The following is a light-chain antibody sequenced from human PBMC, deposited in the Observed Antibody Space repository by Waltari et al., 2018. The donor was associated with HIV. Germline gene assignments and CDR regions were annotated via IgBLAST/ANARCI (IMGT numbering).Light chain of an antibody. V-gene: IGLV2-14*03. Sequence: QSALTQPASVSGSPGQSITISCPGTTSDVGGYNSVSWYQQHPAKAPKLVILEVSSRPSGVSNRFSGSKSGNTASRTISGLQAEDEAYYYCSSYTSSDTVVFGGGTKVTVL. CDR2: EVS. J-gene: IGLJ2*01. CDR1: TSDVGGYNS. CDR3: SSYTSSDTVV.